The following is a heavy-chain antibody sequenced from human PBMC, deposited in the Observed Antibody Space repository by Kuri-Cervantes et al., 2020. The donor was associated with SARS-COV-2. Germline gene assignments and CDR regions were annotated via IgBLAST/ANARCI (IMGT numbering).Heavy chain of an antibody. CDR1: GFTFGGSA. D-gene: IGHD6-13*01. CDR3: TRHCENCLDAAAFVPNGY. J-gene: IGHJ4*02. Sequence: GESLKISCAASGFTFGGSAMHWVRQASGKGLEWVGRIRSKANSYATAYAASVKGRFTISRDDSKNTAYLQMNSLKTEDTAVYYCTRHCENCLDAAAFVPNGYWGQGTLVTVSS. V-gene: IGHV3-73*01. CDR2: IRSKANSYAT.